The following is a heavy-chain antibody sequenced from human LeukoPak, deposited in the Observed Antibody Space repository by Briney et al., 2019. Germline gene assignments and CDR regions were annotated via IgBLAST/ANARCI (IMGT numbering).Heavy chain of an antibody. CDR2: IYYSGST. Sequence: PSETLSLTCAVYGGSFSSYYWSWIRQPPGKGLEWIGYIYYSGSTNYNPSLKSRVTISVDTSKSQFSLKLSSVTAADTAVYYCARHRHSSSWYKFDYWGQGTLVTVSS. CDR3: ARHRHSSSWYKFDY. D-gene: IGHD6-13*01. J-gene: IGHJ4*02. CDR1: GGSFSSYY. V-gene: IGHV4-59*08.